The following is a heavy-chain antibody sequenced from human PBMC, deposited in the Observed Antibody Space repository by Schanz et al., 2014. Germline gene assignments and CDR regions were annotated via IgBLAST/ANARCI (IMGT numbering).Heavy chain of an antibody. J-gene: IGHJ4*02. CDR2: ISYDGSNK. CDR3: TKDSGLTYFDS. CDR1: GFTFSSYG. D-gene: IGHD6-25*01. Sequence: QVQLVESGGGVVQPGRSLRLSCAASGFTFSSYGMHWVRQAPGKGLEWVAVISYDGSNKYYADSVKDRFTISRDNSKSSLYLHMHSLRPEDTAFYFCTKDSGLTYFDSWGQGTLVTVSS. V-gene: IGHV3-30*18.